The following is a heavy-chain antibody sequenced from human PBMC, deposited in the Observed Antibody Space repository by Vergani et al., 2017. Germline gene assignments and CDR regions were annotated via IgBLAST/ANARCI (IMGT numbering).Heavy chain of an antibody. D-gene: IGHD3-22*01. Sequence: EVQLLESGGGLVQPGGSLRLSCAASGFTFSSYAMSWVRQAPGKGLEWVSALSGSGGSTYYADSVKGRFTISRDNSKNTLYLQMNSLRAEDTAVYYCAKDDGDYYDSSGSDYWGQGTLVTVSS. V-gene: IGHV3-23*01. CDR1: GFTFSSYA. CDR2: LSGSGGST. J-gene: IGHJ4*02. CDR3: AKDDGDYYDSSGSDY.